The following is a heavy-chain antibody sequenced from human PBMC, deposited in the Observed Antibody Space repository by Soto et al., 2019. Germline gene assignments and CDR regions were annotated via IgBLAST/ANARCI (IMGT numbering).Heavy chain of an antibody. CDR2: INPNSGGT. V-gene: IGHV1-2*02. J-gene: IGHJ6*02. CDR1: GYTFTGYY. CDR3: ARQNYFSRMDV. Sequence: ASVKVSCKASGYTFTGYYMHWVRQAPGQGLEWMGWINPNSGGTNYAQMLQGRVTMTTDTSTATAYMEMRSLGSDDTAVYYCARQNYFSRMDVWGQATTVTAYS.